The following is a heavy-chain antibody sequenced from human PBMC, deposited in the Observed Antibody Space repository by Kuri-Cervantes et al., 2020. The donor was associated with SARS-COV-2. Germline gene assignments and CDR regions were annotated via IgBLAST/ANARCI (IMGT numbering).Heavy chain of an antibody. Sequence: SQTLSLTCAVSGDSISSVDYSWSWIRQPPGKGLEWIGYIYRDGKTYYSPSLTSRVTISVDRSKNQFFLQLTSVTAADTAVYYCARGGYSGYEGWFDPWGQGTLVTVSS. J-gene: IGHJ5*02. V-gene: IGHV4-30-2*01. CDR2: IYRDGKT. D-gene: IGHD5-12*01. CDR3: ARGGYSGYEGWFDP. CDR1: GDSISSVDYS.